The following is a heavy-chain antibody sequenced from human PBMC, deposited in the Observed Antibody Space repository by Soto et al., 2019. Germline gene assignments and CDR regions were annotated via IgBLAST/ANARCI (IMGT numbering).Heavy chain of an antibody. V-gene: IGHV1-18*01. J-gene: IGHJ6*02. CDR3: GRDLYQSVFYYGMDV. D-gene: IGHD2-2*01. CDR2: ISTYNGNT. Sequence: QVQVMQSGAEVKKPGASVKVSCKASGYTFTSYGISWVRQAPGQGLEWMGWISTYNGNTNYAQKLQGRVTMTTDTSPSTAYMELGSLRSDDTAVYYCGRDLYQSVFYYGMDVWGQGTTVTVSS. CDR1: GYTFTSYG.